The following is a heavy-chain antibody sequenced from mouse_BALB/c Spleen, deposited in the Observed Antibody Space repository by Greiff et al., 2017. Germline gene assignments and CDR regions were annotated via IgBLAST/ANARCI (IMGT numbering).Heavy chain of an antibody. Sequence: QVQLKQSGPELVRPGESVKISCKGSGYTFTDYAMHWVKQSHAKSLEWIGVISIYYDNTNYNQKFKGKATMTVDKSSSTAYMELARLTSEDSAIYYCARYFCYDGDYAMDYWGQGTSVTVSS. CDR2: ISIYYDNT. J-gene: IGHJ4*01. D-gene: IGHD2-12*01. V-gene: IGHV1-67*01. CDR3: ARYFCYDGDYAMDY. CDR1: GYTFTDYA.